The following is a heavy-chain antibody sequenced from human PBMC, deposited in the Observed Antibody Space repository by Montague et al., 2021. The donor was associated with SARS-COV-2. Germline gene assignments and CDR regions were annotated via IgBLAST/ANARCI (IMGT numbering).Heavy chain of an antibody. CDR2: IYESGTT. CDR3: ASGKGEKFRMVIFLPYFDY. CDR1: GDSIDSSASY. Sequence: SETLSLTCSVSGDSIDSSASYWGWVRQTPGKGLEWIGNIYESGTTTYNPSLGSRVSISVDSSNNQFSLTLTAVTAADTAVYYCASGKGEKFRMVIFLPYFDYWGQGALVTVSS. D-gene: IGHD2-21*01. J-gene: IGHJ4*02. V-gene: IGHV4-39*07.